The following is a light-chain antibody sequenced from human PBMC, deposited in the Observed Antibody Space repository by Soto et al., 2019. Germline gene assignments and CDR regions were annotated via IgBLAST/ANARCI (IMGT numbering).Light chain of an antibody. Sequence: QSALTQPPSASGSPGQSVTISCTGTSSDVGGYNYVSWYQQHPGKAPKLMIYEVSKRPSGVPDRLSGSKSGNTASQTVSGLQAEDEADYYCSSYAGSNNLVFGGGTKLAFL. V-gene: IGLV2-8*01. J-gene: IGLJ2*01. CDR3: SSYAGSNNLV. CDR1: SSDVGGYNY. CDR2: EVS.